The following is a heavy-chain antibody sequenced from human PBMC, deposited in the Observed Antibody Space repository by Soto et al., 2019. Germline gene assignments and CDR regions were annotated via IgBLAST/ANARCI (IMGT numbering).Heavy chain of an antibody. Sequence: SETLSLTCTVSGGSISDLYLSWTRQLPGKGLEWIGYGLRHEFVGTNPSLTNRVTISVDTSKNQFSLRLSSVTAADTAVFFCAREDDGGDRAYYGLDVWGQGTTVTVSS. CDR1: GGSISDLY. CDR3: AREDDGGDRAYYGLDV. V-gene: IGHV4-4*08. J-gene: IGHJ6*02. D-gene: IGHD2-21*02. CDR2: GLRHEFV.